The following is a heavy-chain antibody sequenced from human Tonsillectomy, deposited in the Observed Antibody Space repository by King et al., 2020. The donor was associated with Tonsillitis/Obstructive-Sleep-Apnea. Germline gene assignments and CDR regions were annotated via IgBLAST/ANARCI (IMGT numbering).Heavy chain of an antibody. Sequence: VQLVESGGGLIQPGGSLRLSCAVFGFVVSYNYMSWVRQAPGKGLEWVSIIYSDGTTYYADSVKGRFTISRDNSKNTVYLQMNSLRVEDTAVYFCSRGEDSDFYYMDVWGKGTTVTVSS. D-gene: IGHD1-26*01. V-gene: IGHV3-53*01. CDR1: GFVVSYNY. J-gene: IGHJ6*03. CDR2: IYSDGTT. CDR3: SRGEDSDFYYMDV.